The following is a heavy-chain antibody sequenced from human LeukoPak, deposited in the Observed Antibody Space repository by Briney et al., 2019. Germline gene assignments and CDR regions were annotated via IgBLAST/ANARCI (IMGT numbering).Heavy chain of an antibody. J-gene: IGHJ4*02. D-gene: IGHD3-22*01. CDR2: INHSGGT. Sequence: SETLSLTCAVYGGSFSGYYWSWIRQPPGKGLEWIGEINHSGGTNYNPSLKSRVTISVDTSKNQFSLKLSSVTAADTAVYYCARIGYYDSSGYPYYFDYWGQGTLVTVSS. CDR1: GGSFSGYY. CDR3: ARIGYYDSSGYPYYFDY. V-gene: IGHV4-34*01.